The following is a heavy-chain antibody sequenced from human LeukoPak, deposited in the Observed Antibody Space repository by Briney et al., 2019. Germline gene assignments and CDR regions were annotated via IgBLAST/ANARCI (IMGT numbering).Heavy chain of an antibody. J-gene: IGHJ4*02. CDR2: IRSTAYGGPT. Sequence: GGSLRLSCTGSGFTFGDYAVSWFRQAPGKGLEWVGFIRSTAYGGPTEYAASVKDRFTISRDDSKSIAYLQMNSLKTEDTAVYYCSRDQTPPYKHRDGYNTFDYWGQGTLVTVSS. CDR1: GFTFGDYA. V-gene: IGHV3-49*03. CDR3: SRDQTPPYKHRDGYNTFDY. D-gene: IGHD5-24*01.